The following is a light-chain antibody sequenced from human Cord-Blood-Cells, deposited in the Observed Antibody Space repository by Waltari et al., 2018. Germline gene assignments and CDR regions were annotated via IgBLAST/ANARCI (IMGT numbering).Light chain of an antibody. Sequence: IVMTKTPATLSVSPGESATHSCRASQGVSSNLAWYQQKPGQAPRLLIYGASTRATGTPARVSGGRSGTEFTLTISILQSEDFAVYYCQQHNTWLTFGAGTKVEIK. CDR3: QQHNTWLT. CDR2: GAS. CDR1: QGVSSN. V-gene: IGKV3-15*01. J-gene: IGKJ4*01.